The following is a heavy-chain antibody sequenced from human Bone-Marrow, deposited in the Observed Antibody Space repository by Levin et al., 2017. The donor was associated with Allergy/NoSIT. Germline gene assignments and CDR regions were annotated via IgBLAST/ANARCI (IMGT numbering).Heavy chain of an antibody. CDR1: GGSISSYY. J-gene: IGHJ4*02. CDR3: ARRNQNLAFDY. CDR2: IYYSGST. V-gene: IGHV4-59*01. Sequence: PSETLSLTCTVSGGSISSYYWSWIRQPPGKGLEWIGYIYYSGSTNYNPSLKSRVTISVDTSKNQFSLKLSSVTAADTAVYYCARRNQNLAFDYWGQGTLVTVSS. D-gene: IGHD1-14*01.